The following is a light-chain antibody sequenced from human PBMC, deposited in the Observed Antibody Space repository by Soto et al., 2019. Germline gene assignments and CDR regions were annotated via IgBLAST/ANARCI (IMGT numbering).Light chain of an antibody. Sequence: SYELTQPPSVSVAPGKTARITCGGNNIGSKSVHWYQQKPGQAPVLVIYYDSDRPSGIPERFSGSNSGNTATLTISRVEAGDEADYYCQVWDSSRDHRLYVFGTGTKLTV. CDR3: QVWDSSRDHRLYV. CDR1: NIGSKS. J-gene: IGLJ1*01. CDR2: YDS. V-gene: IGLV3-21*04.